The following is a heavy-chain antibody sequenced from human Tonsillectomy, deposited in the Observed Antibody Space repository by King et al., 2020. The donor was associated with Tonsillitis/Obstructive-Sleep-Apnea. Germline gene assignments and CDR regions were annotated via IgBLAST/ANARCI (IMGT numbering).Heavy chain of an antibody. CDR3: ARDMVLEAGGDAFDI. D-gene: IGHD2-8*01. Sequence: QLQESGPGLVKSSETLSLTCTFSGGSISSYYWSWLRQPPGKGLEWIGYIYYSGSTNYNPSLKSRVTISVDTSKNQFSLKLSSVTAADTAVYYCARDMVLEAGGDAFDIWGQGTMVTVSS. J-gene: IGHJ3*02. CDR1: GGSISSYY. V-gene: IGHV4-59*01. CDR2: IYYSGST.